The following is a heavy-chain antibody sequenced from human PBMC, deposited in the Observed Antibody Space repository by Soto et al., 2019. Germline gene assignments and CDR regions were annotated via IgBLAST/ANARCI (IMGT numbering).Heavy chain of an antibody. V-gene: IGHV3-23*01. D-gene: IGHD3-3*02. Sequence: PGGSLRLSYAAAGCTCRAYGMSWFRQAPGKGLEWVSAISAGGTDTYYTDSVKGRFTISRDNSNNMLYLQMNSLRAEDTAVYYCAKELSIGRPYDSWGQGTLVTVSS. CDR2: ISAGGTDT. CDR1: GCTCRAYG. CDR3: AKELSIGRPYDS. J-gene: IGHJ4*02.